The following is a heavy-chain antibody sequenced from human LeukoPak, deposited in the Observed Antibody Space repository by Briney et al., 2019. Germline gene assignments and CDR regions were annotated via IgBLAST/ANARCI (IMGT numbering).Heavy chain of an antibody. CDR3: AREYGYAFDY. Sequence: SETLSLTCTVSGGSISSYYWNWIRQPPGKGLEWIGYIYYSGSTNYNPSLKSRVTISVDTSKNQFSLKLSSVTAADTAVYYCAREYGYAFDYWGQGTLVTVSS. CDR2: IYYSGST. V-gene: IGHV4-59*01. J-gene: IGHJ4*02. CDR1: GGSISSYY. D-gene: IGHD5-18*01.